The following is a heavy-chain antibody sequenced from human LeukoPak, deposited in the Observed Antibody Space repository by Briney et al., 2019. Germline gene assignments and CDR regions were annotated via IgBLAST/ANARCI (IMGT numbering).Heavy chain of an antibody. J-gene: IGHJ4*02. Sequence: SGPTLVKPTQTLTLTCTFSGFSLSTNGVGVRWIRQPPGEALEWLTLIYWDDDKRYNPSLKSRLTVTKDVSKNQVVLTLTNMDPVDTATYHCAHRLTGYNSNWYHGYFDYWGQGTLVTVSS. V-gene: IGHV2-5*02. D-gene: IGHD6-13*01. CDR3: AHRLTGYNSNWYHGYFDY. CDR2: IYWDDDK. CDR1: GFSLSTNGVG.